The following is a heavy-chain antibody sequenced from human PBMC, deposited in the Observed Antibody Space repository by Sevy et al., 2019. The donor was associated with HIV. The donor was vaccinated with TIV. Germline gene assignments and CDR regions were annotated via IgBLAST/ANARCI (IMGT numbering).Heavy chain of an antibody. CDR3: ARAGCSKPHDY. CDR1: GFTFSKYS. J-gene: IGHJ4*02. V-gene: IGHV3-23*01. CDR2: LSFGCGEI. D-gene: IGHD3-10*01. Sequence: GGSLRLSCAASGFTFSKYSMSWVRQPPGKGLEWVSNLSFGCGEINYADSVKGRFTISRDNSKSSVYLQMNNLRPEDTAVYYWARAGCSKPHDYWGQGTLVTVSS.